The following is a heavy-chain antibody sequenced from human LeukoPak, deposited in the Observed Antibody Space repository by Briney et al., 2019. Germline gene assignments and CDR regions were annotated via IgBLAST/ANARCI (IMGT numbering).Heavy chain of an antibody. Sequence: ASVKVSCKASGYIFTSYYMHWVRQAPGQGLEWMGIINPSGDSSTGYAQTFQGRVTMTRDTSTSAVYMELSSLRSEDTAVYYCARESLRYYYDSSGYLTNWGQGTLVTVSS. CDR3: ARESLRYYYDSSGYLTN. CDR1: GYIFTSYY. J-gene: IGHJ4*02. V-gene: IGHV1-46*01. CDR2: INPSGDSST. D-gene: IGHD3-22*01.